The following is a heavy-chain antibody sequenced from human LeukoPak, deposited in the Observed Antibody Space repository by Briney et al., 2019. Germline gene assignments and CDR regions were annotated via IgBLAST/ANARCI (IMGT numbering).Heavy chain of an antibody. CDR1: GGSISSYY. CDR2: IYYSGST. J-gene: IGHJ4*02. D-gene: IGHD3-22*01. Sequence: PSETLSLTCTVSGGSISSYYWSWIRQPPGKGLEWIGYIYYSGSTNYNPSLKSRVTISVDTSKNQFSLKLSSVTAADTAVYYCASERGDSSGYMHYWGQGTLVTVSS. CDR3: ASERGDSSGYMHY. V-gene: IGHV4-59*12.